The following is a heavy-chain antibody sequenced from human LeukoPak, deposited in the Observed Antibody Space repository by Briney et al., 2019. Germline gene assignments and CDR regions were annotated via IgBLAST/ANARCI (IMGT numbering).Heavy chain of an antibody. J-gene: IGHJ4*02. D-gene: IGHD3-10*01. CDR3: AKTRGAGSYYNLVEDY. CDR1: GFTFSSYA. V-gene: IGHV3-23*01. Sequence: GGSLRLSCAASGFTFSSYAMSWVRQAPGKGLEWVSAISGSGGSTYYADSVKGRFTISRDNSKNTLYLQMNSLRAEDTAVYYCAKTRGAGSYYNLVEDYWGQGTLVTVSS. CDR2: ISGSGGST.